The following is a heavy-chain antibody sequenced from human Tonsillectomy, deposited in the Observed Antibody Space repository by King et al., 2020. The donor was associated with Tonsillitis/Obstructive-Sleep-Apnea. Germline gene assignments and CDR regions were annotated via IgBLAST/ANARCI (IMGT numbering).Heavy chain of an antibody. J-gene: IGHJ6*03. CDR3: ARVGKGYCSGGSCPKTYMDV. V-gene: IGHV4-31*03. Sequence: QLQESGPGLVKPSQTLSLTCTVSGGSISSGGYYWSWIRQNPGKGLEWIGYIYYSGSAYYNPSLKSRVTISVDTSKNQFSLKLSSVTAADTAVYYCARVGKGYCSGGSCPKTYMDVWGKGTTVTVSS. CDR1: GGSISSGGYY. CDR2: IYYSGSA. D-gene: IGHD2-15*01.